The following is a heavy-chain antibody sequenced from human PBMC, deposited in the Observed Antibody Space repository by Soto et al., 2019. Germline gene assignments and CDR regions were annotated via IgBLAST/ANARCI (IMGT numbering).Heavy chain of an antibody. D-gene: IGHD2-2*01. J-gene: IGHJ4*02. CDR2: IIPMFGTT. V-gene: IGHV1-69*13. CDR3: ITELPAAN. CDR1: GGTFSTYT. Sequence: GASVKVSCKASGGTFSTYTMSWVRQAPGQGLEWMGGIIPMFGTTTYAENFQGRVTITADESTSTAYMELNSLKTEDTAVYYCITELPAANWGQGTLVTVSS.